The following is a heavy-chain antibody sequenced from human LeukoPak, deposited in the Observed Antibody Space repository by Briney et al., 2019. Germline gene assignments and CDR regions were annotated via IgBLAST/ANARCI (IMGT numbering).Heavy chain of an antibody. J-gene: IGHJ6*03. V-gene: IGHV3-23*01. CDR3: AKDLSYGDTSYFCYYMDV. CDR1: GFIYSNFA. CDR2: ISGSGGSS. Sequence: PGGSLRLSCAASGFIYSNFAMNWVRQAPGKGLEWVSVISGSGGSSFYADSVKGRFIISRDNSKNTLYLQMNSLRVEDTAQYYCAKDLSYGDTSYFCYYMDVWGKGTTVTVSS. D-gene: IGHD4-17*01.